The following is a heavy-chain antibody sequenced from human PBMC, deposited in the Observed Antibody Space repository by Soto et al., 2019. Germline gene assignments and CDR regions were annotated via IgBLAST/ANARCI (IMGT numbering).Heavy chain of an antibody. CDR1: GNSFASWR. J-gene: IGHJ4*02. V-gene: IGHV1-18*01. CDR2: MNPYNGNT. CDR3: ASTSVAGVCDY. Sequence: QVQLVQSGTEVKKPGASVKVSCTASGNSFASWRITWVRQAPGQGLEWMGWMNPYNGNTNCAQKLQGRVTMTTDTSTSTAYMELRSLTSDDTAVYYCASTSVAGVCDYWGQGTLVTVSS. D-gene: IGHD6-19*01.